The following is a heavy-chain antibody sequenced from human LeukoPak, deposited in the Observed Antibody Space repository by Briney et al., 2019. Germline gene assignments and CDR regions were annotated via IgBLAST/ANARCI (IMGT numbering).Heavy chain of an antibody. J-gene: IGHJ3*01. V-gene: IGHV4-38-2*02. CDR1: GYSISSGYY. CDR3: ARPGLRGAFDV. D-gene: IGHD3-16*01. CDR2: IYHSGST. Sequence: PSETLSLTCTVSGYSISSGYYWGWIRQPPGKGLEWIGYIYHSGSTYHNPSLKGRVTISVDTSKNQFSLKLSSVTAADTAVYYCARPGLRGAFDVWGQGTMVTVSS.